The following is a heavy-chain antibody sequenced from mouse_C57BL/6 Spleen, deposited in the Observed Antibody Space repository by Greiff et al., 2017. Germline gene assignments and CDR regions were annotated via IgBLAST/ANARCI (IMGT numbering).Heavy chain of an antibody. Sequence: VQLQQSGAELVRPGASVTLSCKASGYTFTDYEMHWVKQTPVHGLEWIGAIDPETGGTAYNQKFKGKAILTADKSSSTAYMELRSLTSEDSAVYYGTRCTTVVAKGFAYWGQGTLGTVSA. CDR1: GYTFTDYE. D-gene: IGHD1-1*01. CDR2: IDPETGGT. V-gene: IGHV1-15*01. CDR3: TRCTTVVAKGFAY. J-gene: IGHJ3*01.